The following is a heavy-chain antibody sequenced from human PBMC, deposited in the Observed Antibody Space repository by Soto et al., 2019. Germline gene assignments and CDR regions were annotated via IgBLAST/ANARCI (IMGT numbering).Heavy chain of an antibody. CDR2: IYYSGST. Sequence: PSETLSLTCTVSGGSISSGVYYGSWIRQHPGKGLEWIGYIYYSGSTYYNPSLKSRVTISVDTSKNQFSLKLSSVTAADTAVYYCATERLDLHPRGYYYYYYMDVWGKGTTVTVSS. CDR3: ATERLDLHPRGYYYYYYMDV. CDR1: GGSISSGVYY. D-gene: IGHD1-7*01. J-gene: IGHJ6*03. V-gene: IGHV4-31*03.